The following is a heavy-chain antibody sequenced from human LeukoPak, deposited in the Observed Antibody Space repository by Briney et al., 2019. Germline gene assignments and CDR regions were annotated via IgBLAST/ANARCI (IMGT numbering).Heavy chain of an antibody. Sequence: SETLSLTCAAYGGTFTGYYWTWIRQPPGKTLEWIGEIIHSGTTNYNAALESRVTMSIDTSKRQISLRLTSVTAADTAVYYCARAAIVGYSTDWRPFDRWGQGTLVSVSS. V-gene: IGHV4-34*12. CDR3: ARAAIVGYSTDWRPFDR. CDR1: GGTFTGYY. D-gene: IGHD6-19*01. J-gene: IGHJ4*02. CDR2: IIHSGTT.